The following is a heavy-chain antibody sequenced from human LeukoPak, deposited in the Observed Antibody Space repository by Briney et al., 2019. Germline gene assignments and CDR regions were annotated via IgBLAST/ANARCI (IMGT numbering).Heavy chain of an antibody. CDR2: INHSGST. J-gene: IGHJ3*02. V-gene: IGHV4-34*01. Sequence: SETLSLTCAVYGGSFSGYYWSWIRQPPGKGLEWIGEINHSGSTNYNPSLKSRVTISVDTSKNQFSLKLSSVTAADAAVYYCASLDAFDIWGQGTMVTVSS. CDR1: GGSFSGYY. CDR3: ASLDAFDI.